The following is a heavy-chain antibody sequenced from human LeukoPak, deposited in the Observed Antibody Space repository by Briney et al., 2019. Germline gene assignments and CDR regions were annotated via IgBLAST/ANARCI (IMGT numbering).Heavy chain of an antibody. CDR3: AKESSSGYFN. V-gene: IGHV3-23*01. CDR1: GFTFSSYV. J-gene: IGHJ4*02. D-gene: IGHD3-22*01. Sequence: GGSLRLSCAASGFTFSSYVMNWVRQAPGKGLEWVSTIIGSGGSTYYADSVKGRFTISRDNSKNTLYLEMNSLRAEDTAIYYCAKESSSGYFNWGQGTLVSVSS. CDR2: IIGSGGST.